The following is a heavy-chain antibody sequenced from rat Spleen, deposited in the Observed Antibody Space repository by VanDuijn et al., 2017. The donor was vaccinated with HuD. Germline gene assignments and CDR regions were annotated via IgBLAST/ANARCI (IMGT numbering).Heavy chain of an antibody. CDR1: GFNFNDYW. D-gene: IGHD1-11*01. V-gene: IGHV5-20*01. CDR2: INYGGNST. J-gene: IGHJ2*01. Sequence: EVKLVESGGGLVQPGRSLTLSCAASGFNFNDYWMGWVRQAPTKGLEWVASINYGGNSTYYRNSVKGRFTISRDNAKSTLYLQMDSLRSEDTATYYCAMTYGGYYWGQGVMVTVSS. CDR3: AMTYGGYY.